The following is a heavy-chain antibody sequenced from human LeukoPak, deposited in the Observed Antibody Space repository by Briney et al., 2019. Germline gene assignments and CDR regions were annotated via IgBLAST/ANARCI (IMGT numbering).Heavy chain of an antibody. CDR1: GFTFSSYW. V-gene: IGHV3-74*01. CDR3: ARAPSEIGGYYPEYFRH. CDR2: IKSDGST. Sequence: GGSLRLSCTASGFTFSSYWMHWVRQAPGKGLVWVSRIKSDGSTRYANSVKGRFTISRDNAKNTVSLQMNSLRAEDTGVYYCARAPSEIGGYYPEYFRHWGQGTLVTVSP. J-gene: IGHJ1*01. D-gene: IGHD3-22*01.